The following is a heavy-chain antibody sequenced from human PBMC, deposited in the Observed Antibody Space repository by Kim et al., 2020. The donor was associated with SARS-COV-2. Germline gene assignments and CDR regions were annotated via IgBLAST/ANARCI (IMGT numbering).Heavy chain of an antibody. CDR3: ARDAYDGSDY. V-gene: IGHV3-7*01. D-gene: IGHD3-10*01. Sequence: DKYYVDSVKGRFTISKDNAKNSMYLQMNSLRAEDTAVYYCARDAYDGSDYWGQGTAVTVSS. J-gene: IGHJ4*02. CDR2: DK.